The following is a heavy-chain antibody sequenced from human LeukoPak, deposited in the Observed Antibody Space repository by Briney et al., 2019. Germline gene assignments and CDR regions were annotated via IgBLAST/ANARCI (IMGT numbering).Heavy chain of an antibody. V-gene: IGHV4-34*01. J-gene: IGHJ6*03. D-gene: IGHD2-15*01. CDR2: INHSGST. CDR3: ARRGYYYMDV. Sequence: SETLSLTCAVYGGSFSGYYWSWIRQPPGEGLEWIGEINHSGSTNYNPSLKSRVTISVDTSKNQFSLKLSSVTAADTAVYYCARRGYYYMDVWGKGTTVTVSS. CDR1: GGSFSGYY.